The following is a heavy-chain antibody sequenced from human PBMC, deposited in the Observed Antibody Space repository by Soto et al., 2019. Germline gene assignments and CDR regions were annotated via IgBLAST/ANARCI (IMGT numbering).Heavy chain of an antibody. J-gene: IGHJ4*02. V-gene: IGHV1-58*01. D-gene: IGHD1-26*01. CDR2: IIVDSGNT. CDR3: ATANNTSPFDY. CDR1: GFTFADSA. Sequence: RASVKVSCKASGFTFADSAVQWVRQARGQSLEWIGRIIVDSGNTKSAEKFTERVSMSWDMSTSTAFMELRSLSSDDTAVYYCATANNTSPFDYWGLGTLVTVSS.